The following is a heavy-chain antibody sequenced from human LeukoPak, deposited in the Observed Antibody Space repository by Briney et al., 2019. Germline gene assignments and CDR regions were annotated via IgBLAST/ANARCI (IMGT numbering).Heavy chain of an antibody. CDR1: GFTFSSYW. V-gene: IGHV3-7*01. Sequence: QSGGSLRLSCAASGFTFSSYWMSWVRQAPGKGLEWVANITPLGTEKYYVDSVKGRFTISRDNAKNSLYLQMNSLTAEDTAVYYCARTGSGSYPVVFYFCYWGQGTLVTGSS. D-gene: IGHD1-26*01. CDR2: ITPLGTEK. J-gene: IGHJ4*02. CDR3: ARTGSGSYPVVFYFCY.